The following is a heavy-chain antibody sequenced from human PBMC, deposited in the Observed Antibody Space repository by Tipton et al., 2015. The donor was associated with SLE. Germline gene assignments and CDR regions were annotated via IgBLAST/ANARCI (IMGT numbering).Heavy chain of an antibody. CDR1: GGSISSHY. CDR3: ARATSIAAAGNFYYYYGMDV. Sequence: TLSLTCTVSGGSISSHYWSWIRQPPGKGLEWIGYIDYSGSTNYNPSLKSRVTISVDTSKNQFYLKLSSVTAADTAVYYCARATSIAAAGNFYYYYGMDVWGQGTTVTVSS. CDR2: IDYSGST. D-gene: IGHD6-13*01. J-gene: IGHJ6*02. V-gene: IGHV4-59*11.